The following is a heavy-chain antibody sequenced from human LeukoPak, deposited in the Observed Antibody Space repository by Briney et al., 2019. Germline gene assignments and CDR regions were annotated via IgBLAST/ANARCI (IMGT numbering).Heavy chain of an antibody. CDR1: GVSISSGGYY. CDR3: ARDPVAYSYGYGSGYFDS. V-gene: IGHV4-31*03. CDR2: IYYSGST. Sequence: SETLSLTCTVSGVSISSGGYYWSWIRQHPGKGLEWIGYIYYSGSTYYNPSLKSRVHMSVDASKNQFSLKLRSVTAADTAVYYCARDPVAYSYGYGSGYFDSWGHGALVTVSS. D-gene: IGHD5-18*01. J-gene: IGHJ4*01.